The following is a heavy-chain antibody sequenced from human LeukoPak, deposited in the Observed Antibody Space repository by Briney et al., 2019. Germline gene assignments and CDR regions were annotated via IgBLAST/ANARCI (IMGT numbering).Heavy chain of an antibody. V-gene: IGHV4-39*01. CDR3: ARQARGSYPEFDH. J-gene: IGHJ4*02. CDR1: GGSISSTTYY. Sequence: ASETLSLTCTVSGGSISSTTYYWDWIRQPPGKGLEWIGAIYYSGTTYYSPSLRGRVTISVDTSKNHFSLRLSSVTAADTAVYYCARQARGSYPEFDHWGQGTLVTVSS. D-gene: IGHD1-26*01. CDR2: IYYSGTT.